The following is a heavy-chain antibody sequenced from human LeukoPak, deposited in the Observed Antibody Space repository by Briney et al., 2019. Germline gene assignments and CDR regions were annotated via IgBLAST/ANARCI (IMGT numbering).Heavy chain of an antibody. V-gene: IGHV4-59*01. J-gene: IGHJ5*02. CDR3: ATNLPGYSYVYWVA. CDR1: GGSMSNYY. D-gene: IGHD5-18*01. CDR2: MFYTGSG. Sequence: SETLSLPCTVSGGSMSNYYWNWIRQPPGKGLEWIGYMFYTGSGKYNPSLKSRVTISVDTSKRQISLKLTSVTTADTAVYYCATNLPGYSYVYWVAWGQGTLVTVSS.